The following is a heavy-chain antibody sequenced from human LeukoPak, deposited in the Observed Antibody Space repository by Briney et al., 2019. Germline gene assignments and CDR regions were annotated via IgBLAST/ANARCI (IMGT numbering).Heavy chain of an antibody. CDR1: GFTFTKYG. CDR2: IRSSGDDT. J-gene: IGHJ4*02. CDR3: AKDLKGPVNYFDD. Sequence: PGGSLRLSCAASGFTFTKYGMSWVRQAPGKGLEWVSGIRSSGDDTYYADSVRGRFTISRDNSQNTLFLQMNSLRADDTAVYFCAKDLKGPVNYFDDWGQGTVVTVSS. V-gene: IGHV3-23*01.